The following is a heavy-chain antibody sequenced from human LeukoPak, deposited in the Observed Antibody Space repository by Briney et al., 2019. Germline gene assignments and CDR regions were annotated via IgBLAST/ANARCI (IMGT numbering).Heavy chain of an antibody. CDR2: ISGGGGST. D-gene: IGHD3-10*01. CDR3: AKALTPPPHYYGSGSYYWPRPDYYYYGMDV. J-gene: IGHJ6*02. Sequence: GGSLRLSCAASGFTFTSYSMNWVRQAPGKGLEWVSTISGGGGSTYYADSVKGRFAISRDNSKNTLPLQMNSLRAEHTAVYYCAKALTPPPHYYGSGSYYWPRPDYYYYGMDVWGQGTTVTVSS. CDR1: GFTFTSYS. V-gene: IGHV3-23*01.